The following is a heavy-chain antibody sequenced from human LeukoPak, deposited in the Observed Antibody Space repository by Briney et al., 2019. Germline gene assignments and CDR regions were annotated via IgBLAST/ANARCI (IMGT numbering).Heavy chain of an antibody. V-gene: IGHV3-30-3*01. CDR3: ATLPT. CDR2: ISYDGNNK. J-gene: IGHJ4*02. CDR1: GFTFSSYA. D-gene: IGHD4-17*01. Sequence: GGSLRVSCAASGFTFSSYAMHWVRQAPGKGLEWVAVISYDGNNKYYADSVKGRFTISRDNSKNTLYLQMNSLRAEDTALYYCATLPTWGQGTLVTVSS.